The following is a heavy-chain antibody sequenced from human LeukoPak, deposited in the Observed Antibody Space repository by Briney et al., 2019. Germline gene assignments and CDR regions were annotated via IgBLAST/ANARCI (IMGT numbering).Heavy chain of an antibody. V-gene: IGHV4-59*01. CDR1: RGSISGYS. Sequence: SETLSLTCTVSRGSISGYSWSWIRQSPGGGLEWIGYIYYSGDTAYNPSLRSRVTLSVDTSKNQFSLQLRSVTTADTAVYYCARDVLAAPGTFDYWGQGALVTVSS. D-gene: IGHD6-13*01. CDR3: ARDVLAAPGTFDY. J-gene: IGHJ4*02. CDR2: IYYSGDT.